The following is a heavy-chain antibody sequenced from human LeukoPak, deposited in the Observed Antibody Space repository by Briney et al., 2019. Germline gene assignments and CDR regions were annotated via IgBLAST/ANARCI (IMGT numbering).Heavy chain of an antibody. V-gene: IGHV5-51*01. CDR2: IYPGDSHT. CDR3: SRHPGYRYGNHYGMDV. D-gene: IGHD5-18*01. CDR1: GYSFTSYW. Sequence: PGESLKISCKGSGYSFTSYWIAWVRQMPGKGLEWMGIIYPGDSHTRYSPSFQGQVTISADKSISTAYLQWGSLKASDTAKYYWSRHPGYRYGNHYGMDVWGQGTTVTVSS. J-gene: IGHJ6*02.